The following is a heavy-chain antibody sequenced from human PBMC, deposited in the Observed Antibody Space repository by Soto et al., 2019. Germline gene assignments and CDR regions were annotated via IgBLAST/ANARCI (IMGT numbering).Heavy chain of an antibody. CDR2: SIPILAMP. CDR1: GGTFNTFS. J-gene: IGHJ6*02. CDR3: AKEPEYSSAWYGMDV. D-gene: IGHD3-22*01. Sequence: QVQLVQSGAEVKKPGSSVKVSCKASGGTFNTFSVTWVRQAPGQGLEWMGRSIPILAMPNYSHKFQGRVTMTADKSSNTAYMELSRLTSDDTAVYYCAKEPEYSSAWYGMDVWGQGTTVTVS. V-gene: IGHV1-69*08.